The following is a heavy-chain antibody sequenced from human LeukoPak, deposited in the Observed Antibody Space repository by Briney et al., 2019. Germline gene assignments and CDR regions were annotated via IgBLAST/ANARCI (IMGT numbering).Heavy chain of an antibody. CDR1: GFTFSSYW. V-gene: IGHV3-7*03. J-gene: IGHJ4*02. CDR3: AKDRWAVDTAMVDY. D-gene: IGHD5-18*01. Sequence: GGSLRLSCAASGFTFSSYWMSWVRQAPGKGLEWVANIKQDGSEKYYVDSVKGRFTISRDNAKNSLYLQMNSLRAEDTALYYCAKDRWAVDTAMVDYWGQGTLVTVSS. CDR2: IKQDGSEK.